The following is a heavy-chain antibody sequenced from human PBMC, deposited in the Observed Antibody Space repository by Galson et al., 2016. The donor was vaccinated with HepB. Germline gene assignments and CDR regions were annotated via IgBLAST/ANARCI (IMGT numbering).Heavy chain of an antibody. CDR2: ISSGSSYI. CDR3: ARVREQQLLDAFDI. J-gene: IGHJ3*02. Sequence: SGFTFTRYNMNWVRQAPGKGLEWVSSISSGSSYIYYADSVKGRFTISGDNVKKSLYLQMNSLRPEDTAVYYCARVREQQLLDAFDIWGQGTMVTVSS. CDR1: GFTFTRYN. V-gene: IGHV3-21*01. D-gene: IGHD6-13*01.